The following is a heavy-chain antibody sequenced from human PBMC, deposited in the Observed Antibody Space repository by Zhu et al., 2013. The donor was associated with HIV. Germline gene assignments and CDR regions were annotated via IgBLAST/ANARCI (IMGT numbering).Heavy chain of an antibody. D-gene: IGHD1-7*01. CDR1: GYTFTGYY. V-gene: IGHV1-2*02. J-gene: IGHJ2*01. CDR2: INPNSGGT. CDR3: ARDAGISGTWGYFDL. Sequence: QVQLVQSGAEVKKPGASVKVSCKASGYTFTGYYIHWVRQAPGQGLEWMGWINPNSGGTKYAQKFQGRVTMTRDTSISTAYMELSSLGTNDTAVYYCARDAGISGTWGYFDLWGRGTLVTVSS.